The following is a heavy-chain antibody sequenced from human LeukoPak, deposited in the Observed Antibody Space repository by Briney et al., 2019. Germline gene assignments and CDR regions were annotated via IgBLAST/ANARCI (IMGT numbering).Heavy chain of an antibody. CDR1: GYTFSSYS. CDR2: ISGSGGST. Sequence: PGGSLRLSCAASGYTFSSYSINWVRQAPGKGLEWVSAISGSGGSTYYADSVKGRFTISRDNSKNTLYLQMNSLRAEDTAVYYCAKDRGLRYSSSCFDYWGQGTLVTVSS. CDR3: AKDRGLRYSSSCFDY. J-gene: IGHJ4*02. V-gene: IGHV3-23*01. D-gene: IGHD6-13*01.